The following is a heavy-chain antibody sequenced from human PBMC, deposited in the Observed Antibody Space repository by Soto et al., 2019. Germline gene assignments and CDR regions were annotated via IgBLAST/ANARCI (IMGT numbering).Heavy chain of an antibody. CDR2: IYPGDSDT. CDR1: GSKFADYW. J-gene: IGHJ6*02. Sequence: RDSLKISGKGSGSKFADYWIGWVRQLPGKGLEWMGIIYPGDSDTRYSPSFQGHVTITVDKSTNTAYLQWSTLRASDTAMYYCAIQSSNFGYYCDVQYGCGQGTTVTGS. D-gene: IGHD4-4*01. V-gene: IGHV5-51*01. CDR3: AIQSSNFGYYCDVQYG.